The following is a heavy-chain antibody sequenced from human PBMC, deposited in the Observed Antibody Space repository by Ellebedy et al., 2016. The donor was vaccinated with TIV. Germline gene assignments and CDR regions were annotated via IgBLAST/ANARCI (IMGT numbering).Heavy chain of an antibody. CDR2: INPNSGGT. J-gene: IGHJ4*02. V-gene: IGHV1-2*04. CDR1: GYTLTGYY. D-gene: IGHD1-1*01. CDR3: ARDGGSNSDFDY. Sequence: AASVKVSCKASGYTLTGYYLHWARQAPGQGLEWMGWINPNSGGTNYAQKFQGCVTMTRDTSISPAYMELSRLRSDDTAVYYCARDGGSNSDFDYWGQGTLVTVSS.